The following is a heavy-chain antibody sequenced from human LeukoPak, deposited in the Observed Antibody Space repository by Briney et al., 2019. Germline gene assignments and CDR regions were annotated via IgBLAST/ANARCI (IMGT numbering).Heavy chain of an antibody. J-gene: IGHJ5*02. D-gene: IGHD2-2*01. CDR3: ARWLCSSTSCYRGGWFDP. CDR1: GGSISSYY. V-gene: IGHV4-4*07. CDR2: IYTSGST. Sequence: ASETLSLTCTVSGGSISSYYWSWIRQPAGKGLEWIGRIYTSGSTNYNPSLKSRVTMSVDTSKNQFSLKLSSVTAADTAVYYCARWLCSSTSCYRGGWFDPRGQGTLVTVSS.